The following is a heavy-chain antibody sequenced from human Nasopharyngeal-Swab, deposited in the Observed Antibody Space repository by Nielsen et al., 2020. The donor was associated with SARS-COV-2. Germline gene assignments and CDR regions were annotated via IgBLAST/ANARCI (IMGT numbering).Heavy chain of an antibody. CDR3: AKDFESSGYYFGY. Sequence: GESLKISCAASGFTFSSYAMHWVRQAPGKGLEWVAVISYDGSNKYYADSVKGRFTISRDNSKNTLYLQMNSLRAEDTAVYYCAKDFESSGYYFGYWSQGTLVTVSS. V-gene: IGHV3-30-3*01. CDR2: ISYDGSNK. CDR1: GFTFSSYA. D-gene: IGHD3-22*01. J-gene: IGHJ4*02.